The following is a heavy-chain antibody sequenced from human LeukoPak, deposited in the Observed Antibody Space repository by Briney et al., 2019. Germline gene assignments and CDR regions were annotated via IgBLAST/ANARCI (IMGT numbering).Heavy chain of an antibody. CDR2: VSGSGGST. D-gene: IGHD1-14*01. V-gene: IGHV3-23*01. CDR3: AKGPITTLPPHDY. J-gene: IGHJ4*02. CDR1: GFTFSSYG. Sequence: PGGSLRLSCAASGFTFSSYGLSWVRQAPGKGLEWVSAVSGSGGSTYYADSVKGRFTISRDNSKNTLYLQMNSLRAEDTAVYYCAKGPITTLPPHDYWGQGTLVTVSS.